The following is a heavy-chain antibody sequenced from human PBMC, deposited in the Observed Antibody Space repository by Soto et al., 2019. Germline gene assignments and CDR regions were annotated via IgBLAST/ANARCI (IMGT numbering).Heavy chain of an antibody. D-gene: IGHD3-22*01. V-gene: IGHV4-59*01. CDR1: GGSISSYY. CDR2: IYYSGST. J-gene: IGHJ3*02. Sequence: PSETLSLTCTVSGGSISSYYWSWIRQPPGKGLEWIGYIYYSGSTNYNPSPKSRVTISVDTSKNQFSLKLSSVTAADTAVYYCARYGDSSGYYGGGAFDIWGQGTMVTVSS. CDR3: ARYGDSSGYYGGGAFDI.